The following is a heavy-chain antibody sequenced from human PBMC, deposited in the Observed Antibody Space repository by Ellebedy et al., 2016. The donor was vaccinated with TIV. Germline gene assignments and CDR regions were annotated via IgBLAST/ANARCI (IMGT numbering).Heavy chain of an antibody. CDR1: GYTFRNYA. CDR3: ARAITDTTLTDGYYYYGMDV. Sequence: ASVKVSCXASGYTFRNYAVTWVRQAPGQGLEWLGWINTYSGDSNYAQKLRGRVTVTTDTSTSTAYMELRSLRSDDSAVYYCARAITDTTLTDGYYYYGMDVWGQGTTVTVSS. V-gene: IGHV1-18*01. J-gene: IGHJ6*02. D-gene: IGHD4-17*01. CDR2: INTYSGDS.